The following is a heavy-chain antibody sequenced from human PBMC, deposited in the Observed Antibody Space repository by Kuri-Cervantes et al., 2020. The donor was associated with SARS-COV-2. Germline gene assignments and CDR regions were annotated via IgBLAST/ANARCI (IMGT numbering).Heavy chain of an antibody. D-gene: IGHD3-10*01. CDR3: ARVDRVGYASGSRYGMDV. V-gene: IGHV1-69*13. CDR1: GGTFNNYV. CDR2: VIPIGATA. J-gene: IGHJ6*02. Sequence: SVKVSCKASGGTFNNYVISWVRQAPGQGLEWMGGVIPIGATADYAQGFQGRITITADESTNTAFMELRSLRSEDTAVYYCARVDRVGYASGSRYGMDVWGQGTTVTVSS.